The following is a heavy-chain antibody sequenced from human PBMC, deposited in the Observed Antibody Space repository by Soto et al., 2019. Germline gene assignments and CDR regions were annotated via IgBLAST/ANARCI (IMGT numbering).Heavy chain of an antibody. CDR2: MSGSDGYI. CDR1: GFAFSRYA. CDR3: AKDGDYGAYFDY. D-gene: IGHD4-17*01. Sequence: SLRLSCAASGFAFSRYAMTWVRQAPEKGLEWVSVMSGSDGYIRYADSVKGRFTISRDNSKNTVYLHMNSLRATDTAVYYCAKDGDYGAYFDYWGQGILVTVSS. J-gene: IGHJ4*02. V-gene: IGHV3-23*01.